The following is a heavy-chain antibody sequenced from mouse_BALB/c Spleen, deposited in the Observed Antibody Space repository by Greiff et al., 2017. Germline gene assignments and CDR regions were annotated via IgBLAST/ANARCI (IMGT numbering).Heavy chain of an antibody. CDR1: GFSLTSYG. V-gene: IGHV2-9*02. D-gene: IGHD2-3*01. CDR2: IWAGGST. J-gene: IGHJ4*01. CDR3: AKPCDGYYPYAMDY. Sequence: VHLVESGPGLVAPSQSLSITCTVSGFSLTSYGVHWVRQPPGKGLEWLGVIWAGGSTNYNSALMSRLSISKDNSKSQVFLKMNSLQTDDTAMYYCAKPCDGYYPYAMDYWGQGTSVTVSS.